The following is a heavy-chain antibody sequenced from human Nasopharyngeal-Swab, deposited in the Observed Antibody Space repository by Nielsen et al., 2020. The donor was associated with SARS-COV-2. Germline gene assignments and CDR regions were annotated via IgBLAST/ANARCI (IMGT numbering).Heavy chain of an antibody. CDR3: AKGQSAYARFDS. Sequence: GESLKISCAASGFTFSGYAMHWVRQAPGKGLEWVAAISSSGGSTYYADSVEGRFTISRDHSKSTLYLQLNSLRADDTAIYYCAKGQSAYARFDSWGRGTLVTVSS. J-gene: IGHJ4*02. CDR1: GFTFSGYA. CDR2: ISSSGGST. V-gene: IGHV3-23*01. D-gene: IGHD3-3*01.